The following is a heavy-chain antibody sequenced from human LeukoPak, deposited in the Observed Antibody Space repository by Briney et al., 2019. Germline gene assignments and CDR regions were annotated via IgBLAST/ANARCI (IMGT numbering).Heavy chain of an antibody. Sequence: SVKVSCKASGGTFSSYAISWVRQAPGQGLEWMGGIIPIFGTANYAQKFQGRVTITTDESTSTAYMELSSLRSEGTAVYYCARDHHNAFDIWGQGTMVTVSS. V-gene: IGHV1-69*05. D-gene: IGHD1-14*01. CDR2: IIPIFGTA. CDR3: ARDHHNAFDI. J-gene: IGHJ3*02. CDR1: GGTFSSYA.